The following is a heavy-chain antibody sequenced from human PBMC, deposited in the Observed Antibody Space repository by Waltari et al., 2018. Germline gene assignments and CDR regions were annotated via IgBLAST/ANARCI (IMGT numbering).Heavy chain of an antibody. J-gene: IGHJ6*04. Sequence: EVQLVESGGGLVQPGGSLRLSCAASEFTFSSYRMNWVRQAPGKGLEWVSYISSSSTTIYDADSVKCRFTISRDNAKNSLYLQMNSLRDEDTAVYYCARENYYGSGTYPMDVWGKGTTVTVSS. CDR3: ARENYYGSGTYPMDV. CDR1: EFTFSSYR. D-gene: IGHD3-10*01. V-gene: IGHV3-48*02. CDR2: ISSSSTTI.